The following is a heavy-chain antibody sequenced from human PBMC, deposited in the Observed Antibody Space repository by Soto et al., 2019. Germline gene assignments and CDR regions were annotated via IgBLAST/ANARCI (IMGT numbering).Heavy chain of an antibody. V-gene: IGHV5-51*01. J-gene: IGHJ4*02. CDR3: ARGAYYGSALFDY. D-gene: IGHD2-21*01. CDR1: GYSFISYW. Sequence: GESLKISCKGSGYSFISYWIGWVRQMPGKGLEWMGIIHPGDSNTRYSPSFQGQVTISADRSISTAYLQWSSLKASDTAIYYCARGAYYGSALFDYWGQGTLVTVS. CDR2: IHPGDSNT.